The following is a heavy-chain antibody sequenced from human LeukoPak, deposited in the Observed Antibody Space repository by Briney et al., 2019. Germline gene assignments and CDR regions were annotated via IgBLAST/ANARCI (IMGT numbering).Heavy chain of an antibody. D-gene: IGHD6-13*01. CDR1: GGSFSDYY. CDR3: ATSAIEGSSWSDY. CDR2: INHSGST. Sequence: KPSETLSLTCAVYGGSFSDYYWSWIRQPPGKGLEWIGEINHSGSTNYNPYLKSRVTISVDTSKNQFSLKLSSVTAADTAVYYCATSAIEGSSWSDYWGQGTLVTVSS. V-gene: IGHV4-34*01. J-gene: IGHJ4*02.